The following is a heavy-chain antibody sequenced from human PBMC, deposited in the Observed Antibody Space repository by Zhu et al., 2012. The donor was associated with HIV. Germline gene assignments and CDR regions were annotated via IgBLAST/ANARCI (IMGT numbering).Heavy chain of an antibody. CDR1: GESFSGYY. Sequence: QVQLQQWGAGLLKPSETLSLTCAVYGESFSGYYWSWIRQPPGKELEWIGEINHSGSTNYNPSLKSRLTMSVDTSKNQFSLKLSSVTAADTAVYYCARVLLWFGESSEAGYYFDYWGQGTLVTVSS. D-gene: IGHD3-10*01. V-gene: IGHV4-34*01. CDR3: ARVLLWFGESSEAGYYFDY. J-gene: IGHJ4*02. CDR2: INHSGST.